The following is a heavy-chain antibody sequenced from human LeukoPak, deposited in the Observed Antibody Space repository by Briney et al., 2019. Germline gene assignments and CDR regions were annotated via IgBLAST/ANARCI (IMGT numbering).Heavy chain of an antibody. V-gene: IGHV5-51*01. CDR1: GYSFNSYW. CDR2: NYPDDSDT. J-gene: IGHJ4*02. Sequence: GESLKISCKGSGYSFNSYWNGWVRPMPGKGLGWMGINYPDDSDTRYSPSFQGQVTISADRSISTAYVQWSSLKASDTAMYYCARLHYYDSSGYYSPFGYWGQGTLVTVSS. CDR3: ARLHYYDSSGYYSPFGY. D-gene: IGHD3-22*01.